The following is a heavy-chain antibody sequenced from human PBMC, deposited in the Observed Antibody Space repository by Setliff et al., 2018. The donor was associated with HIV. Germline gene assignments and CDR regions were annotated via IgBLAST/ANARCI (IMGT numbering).Heavy chain of an antibody. CDR1: GGSISTTNYY. V-gene: IGHV4-39*02. Sequence: ETLSLTCSVSGGSISTTNYYWGWVRQPPGKGLEWIGIIYYRGSAYYDLSLKSRVTLSVDTSKNSFSLNLTSVTAADTAVYYCARPRRVRSRAWYWFDIWGQGTLVTVSS. D-gene: IGHD6-19*01. CDR2: IYYRGSA. CDR3: ARPRRVRSRAWYWFDI. J-gene: IGHJ5*02.